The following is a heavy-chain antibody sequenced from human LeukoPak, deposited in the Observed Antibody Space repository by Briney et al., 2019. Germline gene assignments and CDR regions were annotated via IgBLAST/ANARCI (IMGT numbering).Heavy chain of an antibody. V-gene: IGHV4-59*08. Sequence: NTSETLSLTCTVSGFSISSYYWSWIRQPPGKGLEWIGYIYYSGSTNYNPSLKSRVTISVDTSKNQFSLKLSSVTAADTAVYYCARHGYYYDSSGYYVPDWYFDLWGRGTLVTVSS. D-gene: IGHD3-22*01. J-gene: IGHJ2*01. CDR3: ARHGYYYDSSGYYVPDWYFDL. CDR1: GFSISSYY. CDR2: IYYSGST.